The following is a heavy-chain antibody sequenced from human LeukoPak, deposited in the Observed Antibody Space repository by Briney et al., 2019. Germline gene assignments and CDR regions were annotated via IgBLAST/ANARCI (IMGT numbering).Heavy chain of an antibody. Sequence: PSETLSLTCTVSGGSISSSSYYWGWIRQPPGKGLEWIGSIYYSGSTYYNPSLKSRVTISVDTSKNQFSLKLSSVTAADTAVYYCARLPYSSGWYDDYWGQGTLVTVSS. CDR3: ARLPYSSGWYDDY. CDR2: IYYSGST. D-gene: IGHD6-19*01. J-gene: IGHJ4*02. V-gene: IGHV4-39*01. CDR1: GGSISSSSYY.